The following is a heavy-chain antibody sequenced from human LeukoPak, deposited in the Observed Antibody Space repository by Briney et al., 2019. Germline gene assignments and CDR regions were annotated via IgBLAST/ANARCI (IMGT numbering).Heavy chain of an antibody. Sequence: ASVTVCFTGSGGTFTIYAIRWVRQAHGQGIEWMGRIIPILGIANYAQKFQGRVTITADKSTSTAYMELSSLRSEDTAVYYCARVVSYYYDSSGYYGEWGQGTLVTVSS. V-gene: IGHV1-69*04. J-gene: IGHJ1*01. CDR2: IIPILGIA. CDR1: GGTFTIYA. D-gene: IGHD3-22*01. CDR3: ARVVSYYYDSSGYYGE.